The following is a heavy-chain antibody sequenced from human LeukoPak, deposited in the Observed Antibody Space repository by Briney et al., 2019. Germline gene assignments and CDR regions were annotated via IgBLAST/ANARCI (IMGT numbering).Heavy chain of an antibody. V-gene: IGHV3-30*01. Sequence: GRSLRLSCAASGFTFSNYAMHWVRQAPGKGLEWVAVISYDGGNEYYADSVKGRFTISRDNSKNTLYLQMNSLRPEDTAVYYCVRTDCTGGSCYPNFDYWGQGTLVTVSS. D-gene: IGHD2-15*01. CDR1: GFTFSNYA. CDR2: ISYDGGNE. CDR3: VRTDCTGGSCYPNFDY. J-gene: IGHJ4*02.